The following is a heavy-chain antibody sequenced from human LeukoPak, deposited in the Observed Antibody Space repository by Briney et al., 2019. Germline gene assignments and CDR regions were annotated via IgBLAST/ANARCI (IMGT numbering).Heavy chain of an antibody. V-gene: IGHV3-74*01. CDR2: INSDGSST. CDR3: ARDPGDYYGSGSSDAFDI. CDR1: GFTFNNYW. Sequence: PGGSLRLSCAASGFTFNNYWMHWVRQAPGKGLVWVSRINSDGSSTTYADSVKGRSTISRDNAKNTLYLQMNSLRAEDTAVYYCARDPGDYYGSGSSDAFDIWGQGTMVTVSS. D-gene: IGHD3-10*01. J-gene: IGHJ3*02.